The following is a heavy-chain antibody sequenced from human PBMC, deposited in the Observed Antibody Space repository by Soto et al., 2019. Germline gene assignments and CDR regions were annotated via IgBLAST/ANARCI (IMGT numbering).Heavy chain of an antibody. V-gene: IGHV1-18*01. Sequence: QVKLEQSGAEVKKPGASVKVSCKASGYTFFSYGITWVRQAPGQGLEWMGWVSGYNGHTNYAQKFQGRVTMTRDISTTTAYMELRNPRSDDTAVYYCARLVGPTSSDNWFDPWGQGTLVTVSS. CDR3: ARLVGPTSSDNWFDP. J-gene: IGHJ5*02. CDR2: VSGYNGHT. CDR1: GYTFFSYG. D-gene: IGHD1-26*01.